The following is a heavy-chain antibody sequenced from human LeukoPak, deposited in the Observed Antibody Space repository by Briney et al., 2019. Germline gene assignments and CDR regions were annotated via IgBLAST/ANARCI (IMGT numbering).Heavy chain of an antibody. CDR2: IYTSGST. Sequence: PSETLSLTCTVSGGSISSSSYYWGWIRQPPGKGLEWIGRIYTSGSTNYNPSLKSRVTISVDTSKNQFSLKLSSVTAADTAVYYCARGPGGLYDIWGQGTLVTVSS. CDR3: ARGPGGLYDI. CDR1: GGSISSSSYY. V-gene: IGHV4-39*07. J-gene: IGHJ4*02. D-gene: IGHD3-9*01.